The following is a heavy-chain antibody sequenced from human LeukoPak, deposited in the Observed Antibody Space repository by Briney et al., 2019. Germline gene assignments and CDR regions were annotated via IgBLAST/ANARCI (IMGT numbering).Heavy chain of an antibody. V-gene: IGHV1-69*05. D-gene: IGHD3-9*01. Sequence: ASVKVSCKASGGTFSSYAISWVRQAPGQGLEWMGGIIPIFGTANYAQEFQGRVTITTDESTSTAYMELSSLRSEDTAVYYCARGAILTGYSLGYWGQGTLVTVSS. CDR3: ARGAILTGYSLGY. J-gene: IGHJ4*02. CDR2: IIPIFGTA. CDR1: GGTFSSYA.